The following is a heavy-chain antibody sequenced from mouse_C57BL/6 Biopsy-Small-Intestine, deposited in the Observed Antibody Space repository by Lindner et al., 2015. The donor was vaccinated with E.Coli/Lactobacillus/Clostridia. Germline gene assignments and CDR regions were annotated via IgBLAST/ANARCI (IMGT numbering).Heavy chain of an antibody. Sequence: SVKVSCKAAGYTFANYGVSWIRQAPGQGFEWMAWVSSSTGDTKFAQKFQGRLTVTTDTSTSTANMELSDLRSDDTAIYYCARDIPNIAVVGTRAFDIWGQGTLVTVSS. CDR3: ARDIPNIAVVGTRAFDI. D-gene: IGHD1-3*01. V-gene: IGHV1-63*02. CDR1: GYTFANYG. CDR2: VSSSTGDT. J-gene: IGHJ3*01.